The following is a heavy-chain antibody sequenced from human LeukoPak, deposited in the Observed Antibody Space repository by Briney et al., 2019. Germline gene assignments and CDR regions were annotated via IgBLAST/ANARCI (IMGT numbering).Heavy chain of an antibody. CDR3: ARPGSRTGLYYFDY. D-gene: IGHD3-10*01. J-gene: IGHJ4*02. CDR1: GASVSFDNYF. CDR2: IYYSGST. Sequence: SETLSLTCTVSGASVSFDNYFWGWIRQPPGKGLEWIGSIYYSGSTYYNPSLKSRVTISVDTSKNQFSLKLSSVTAVDTAVYYCARPGSRTGLYYFDYWGQGTLVTVSS. V-gene: IGHV4-39*01.